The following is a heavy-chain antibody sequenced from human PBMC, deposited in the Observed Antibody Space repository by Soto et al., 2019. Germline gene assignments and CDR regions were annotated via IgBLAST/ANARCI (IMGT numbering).Heavy chain of an antibody. Sequence: ASVKVSCKASGYTFTNYGISWVRQAPGQGLEWMGWISAYNGNTKYAQKFQGRVTMTTDTSTGTAYMELRSLRSDDTAVYYCARGVGSGSYYNQYNWFDPWGQGTLVTVSS. CDR1: GYTFTNYG. CDR3: ARGVGSGSYYNQYNWFDP. V-gene: IGHV1-18*01. D-gene: IGHD3-10*01. CDR2: ISAYNGNT. J-gene: IGHJ5*02.